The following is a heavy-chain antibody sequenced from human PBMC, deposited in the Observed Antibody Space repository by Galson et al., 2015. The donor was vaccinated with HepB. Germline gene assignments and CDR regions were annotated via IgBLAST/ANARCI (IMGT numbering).Heavy chain of an antibody. CDR2: SSAYNHYT. CDR3: ARGALIVVVDANPNNWFDP. J-gene: IGHJ5*02. D-gene: IGHD2-15*01. Sequence: SVKVSCKASGYTFSSYSITWVRQAPGQGLEWMGWSSAYNHYTNYAQKLQGRVTMTTDPSTSTAYMELRSLRSDDTAVYYCARGALIVVVDANPNNWFDPLGQGTLVTVSS. V-gene: IGHV1-18*01. CDR1: GYTFSSYS.